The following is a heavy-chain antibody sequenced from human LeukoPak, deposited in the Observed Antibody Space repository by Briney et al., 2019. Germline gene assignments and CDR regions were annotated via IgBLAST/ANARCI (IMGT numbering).Heavy chain of an antibody. Sequence: GGSLRLSCAASGFTFDDYGMSWVRQAPGKGLEWVSGINWNGGSTGYADSVKGRFTISRDNSKNTLYLQMNSLRVEDTAVYYCAKSEMWGSGKVPTPSDFWGQGTLVTVSS. V-gene: IGHV3-20*04. CDR1: GFTFDDYG. D-gene: IGHD3-10*01. CDR2: INWNGGST. CDR3: AKSEMWGSGKVPTPSDF. J-gene: IGHJ4*02.